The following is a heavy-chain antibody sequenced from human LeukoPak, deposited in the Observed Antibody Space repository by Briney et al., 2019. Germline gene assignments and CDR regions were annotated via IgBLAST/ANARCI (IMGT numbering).Heavy chain of an antibody. CDR1: GGSFSGYY. D-gene: IGHD6-6*01. J-gene: IGHJ6*02. Sequence: PSETLSLTCAVYGGSFSGYYWSWIRQPPGKGLEWIGSIYYSGSTYYNPSLKSRVTISVDTSKNQFSLKLSSVTAADTAVYYCARLTRSIAARRGAYYYGMDVWGQGTTVTVSS. CDR2: IYYSGST. V-gene: IGHV4-34*01. CDR3: ARLTRSIAARRGAYYYGMDV.